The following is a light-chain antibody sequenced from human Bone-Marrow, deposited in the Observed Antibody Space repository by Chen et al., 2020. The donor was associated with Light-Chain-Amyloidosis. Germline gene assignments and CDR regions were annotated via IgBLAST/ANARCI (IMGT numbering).Light chain of an antibody. Sequence: DIQMTQSPSSVSASVGDRVTITCRASQSIVKWLAWYQQKPGKAPKLVIYDASTLERGVPLRFSGSGSGTEFSLTITSLQPDDFATYYCQQYHSYPFTFGQGTNLEIK. CDR3: QQYHSYPFT. V-gene: IGKV1-5*01. J-gene: IGKJ2*01. CDR2: DAS. CDR1: QSIVKW.